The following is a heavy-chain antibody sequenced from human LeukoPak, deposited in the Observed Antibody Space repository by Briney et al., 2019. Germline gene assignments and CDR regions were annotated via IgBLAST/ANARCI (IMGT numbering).Heavy chain of an antibody. J-gene: IGHJ5*02. Sequence: TSETLSLTCTVSGYSISSGYYWGWIRQPPGKGLEWIGSIYHSGSTKYNPSLKSRVTISVDTSKNQFSLKLSSVTAADTAVYYCARVEGQHLGCLDPWGQGTLVTVSS. V-gene: IGHV4-38-2*02. CDR1: GYSISSGYY. CDR3: ARVEGQHLGCLDP. CDR2: IYHSGST. D-gene: IGHD6-13*01.